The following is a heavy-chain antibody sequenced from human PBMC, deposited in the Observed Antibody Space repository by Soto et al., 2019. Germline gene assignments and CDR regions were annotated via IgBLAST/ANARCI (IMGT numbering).Heavy chain of an antibody. CDR3: ARDSLTDTAMGTVDY. D-gene: IGHD5-18*01. J-gene: IGHJ4*02. Sequence: QVQLVESGGGVVQPGRSLRLSCAASGFTFSSYGMHWVRQAPGKGLEWVAVMWYDGSNKYYADSVKGRFTISRDNSKNTLYLQMNSLRAEDTAVYYCARDSLTDTAMGTVDYWGQGTLVTVSS. CDR2: MWYDGSNK. V-gene: IGHV3-33*01. CDR1: GFTFSSYG.